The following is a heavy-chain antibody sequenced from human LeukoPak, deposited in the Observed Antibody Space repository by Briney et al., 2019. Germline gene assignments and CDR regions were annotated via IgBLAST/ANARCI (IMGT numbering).Heavy chain of an antibody. CDR2: IYHSGST. CDR3: ASYDSSGYHDAFDI. CDR1: GGSISSGGYS. D-gene: IGHD3-22*01. V-gene: IGHV4-30-2*01. Sequence: SQTLSLTCAVSGGSISSGGYSWSWIRQPPGKGLEWIGYIYHSGSTYYNPSLKSRVTISVDRSKNQFSLKLSSVTAADTAVYYCASYDSSGYHDAFDIWGQATMVTVSS. J-gene: IGHJ3*02.